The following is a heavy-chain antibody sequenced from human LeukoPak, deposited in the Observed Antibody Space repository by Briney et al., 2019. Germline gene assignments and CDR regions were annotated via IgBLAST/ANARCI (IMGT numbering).Heavy chain of an antibody. Sequence: PGGSLRLSCAASGFTFSSYSMNWVRQAPGKGLEWVSYISSSSSTIYYADSVKGRFTISRDNAKNSLYLQMNSLRAEDTAVYYCARGLDTAMAHYFDYWGQGTLVTVSS. CDR3: ARGLDTAMAHYFDY. D-gene: IGHD5-18*01. CDR2: ISSSSSTI. CDR1: GFTFSSYS. V-gene: IGHV3-48*04. J-gene: IGHJ4*02.